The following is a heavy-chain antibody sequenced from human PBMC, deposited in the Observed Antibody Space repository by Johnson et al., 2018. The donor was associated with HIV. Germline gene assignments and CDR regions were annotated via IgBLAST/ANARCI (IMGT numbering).Heavy chain of an antibody. J-gene: IGHJ3*02. CDR1: GFTFSTYA. CDR3: QNGGAYSDGWGDDAVDI. V-gene: IGHV3-30*14. D-gene: IGHD5-18*01. CDR2: ISYDGSNK. Sequence: QVQLVESGGGVVQPGRSLRLSCAASGFTFSTYAMHWVRQAPGKGLEWVAVISYDGSNKYYADSVKGRFTISRDNSINTLYVQMNSLKTEDTAVYYCQNGGAYSDGWGDDAVDIWGQGTMVTVSS.